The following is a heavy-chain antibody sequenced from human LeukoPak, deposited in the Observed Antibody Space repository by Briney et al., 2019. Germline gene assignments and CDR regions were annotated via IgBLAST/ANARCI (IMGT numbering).Heavy chain of an antibody. J-gene: IGHJ2*01. CDR2: IYYSGST. Sequence: PSETLSLTCTVSGGSISSYYWSWIRQPPGKGLEWIGYIYYSGSTNYNPSLKSRVTISVDTSKNQFFLKLSSVTAADTAVYYCARARGPYDFWSGHGYFDLWGRGTLVTVSS. CDR1: GGSISSYY. CDR3: ARARGPYDFWSGHGYFDL. D-gene: IGHD3-3*01. V-gene: IGHV4-59*01.